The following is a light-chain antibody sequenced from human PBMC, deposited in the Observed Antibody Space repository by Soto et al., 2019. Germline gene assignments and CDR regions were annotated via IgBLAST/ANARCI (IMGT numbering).Light chain of an antibody. Sequence: QSALTQPASVSGSPGQSVTISCTGTSNDVGSYNLVSWYQQYPGEAPKLMIYEVSKRPSGVSNRFSGSKSGNTASLTISGLQAEDEADYYCCSYAGSTILGIFGGGTQLTVL. CDR3: CSYAGSTILGI. J-gene: IGLJ2*01. CDR1: SNDVGSYNL. CDR2: EVS. V-gene: IGLV2-23*02.